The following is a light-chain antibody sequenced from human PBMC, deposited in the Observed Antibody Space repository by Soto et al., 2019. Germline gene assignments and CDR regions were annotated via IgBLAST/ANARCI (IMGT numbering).Light chain of an antibody. CDR3: QLYYSGM. V-gene: IGKV3-20*01. Sequence: EIVLTQSPGTLSLSPGERATLSCRASQSVDSNYLGWYQQKPGQAPRLLIYAASNRATGIPDRFSGGGSGTDFTLTISRLETEDFAVYYCQLYYSGMFGQGTKVEIK. CDR1: QSVDSNY. CDR2: AAS. J-gene: IGKJ1*01.